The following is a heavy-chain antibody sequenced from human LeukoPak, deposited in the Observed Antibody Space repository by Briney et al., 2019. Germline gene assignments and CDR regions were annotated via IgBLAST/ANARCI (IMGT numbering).Heavy chain of an antibody. CDR1: GFTFSNYW. D-gene: IGHD6-19*01. Sequence: PGGSLRLSCAASGFTFSNYWMNWVRQAPGKGLEWVANIKQDGSEKYYVDSVKGRFTISRDNAKNSLFLQMNSLRAEDTAVYYRASSSGWIIDYWGQGTLVTVSS. CDR2: IKQDGSEK. V-gene: IGHV3-7*01. CDR3: ASSSGWIIDY. J-gene: IGHJ4*02.